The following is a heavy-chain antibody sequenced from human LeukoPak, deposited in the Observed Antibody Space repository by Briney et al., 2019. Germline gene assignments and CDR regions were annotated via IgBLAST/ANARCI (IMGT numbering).Heavy chain of an antibody. Sequence: GASVKVSCKASGYTFTSYGISWVRQAPGQGLEWMGWISAYNGNTNYAQKLQGRVTMTTDTSTSTAYMELRSLRSDDTAVYYCARLASGSSSWSYYYYYYMDVWGKGTTVTISS. J-gene: IGHJ6*03. V-gene: IGHV1-18*01. D-gene: IGHD6-13*01. CDR1: GYTFTSYG. CDR2: ISAYNGNT. CDR3: ARLASGSSSWSYYYYYYMDV.